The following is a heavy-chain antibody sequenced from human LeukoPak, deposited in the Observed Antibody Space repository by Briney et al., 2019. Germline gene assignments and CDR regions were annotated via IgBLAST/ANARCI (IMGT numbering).Heavy chain of an antibody. CDR2: IYYSGST. CDR1: GGSISSYY. CDR3: ARLEIRFTYYYGSGSSYNWFDP. V-gene: IGHV4-59*12. J-gene: IGHJ5*02. D-gene: IGHD3-10*01. Sequence: PSETLSLTCTVSGGSISSYYWSWIRQPPGKGLEWIGYIYYSGSTNYNPSLKSRVTISVDTSKNQFSLKLSSVTAADTAVYCCARLEIRFTYYYGSGSSYNWFDPWGQGTLVTVSS.